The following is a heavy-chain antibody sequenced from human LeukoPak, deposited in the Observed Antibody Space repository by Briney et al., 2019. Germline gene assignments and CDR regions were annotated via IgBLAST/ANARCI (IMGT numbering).Heavy chain of an antibody. Sequence: GGSLRLSCVASGFTFSTSAMSWVRQVPQKGLEWVSAITGSGGNTYHVDSVKGRFTISRDNSKNTVYLEMRSLRVDDTAIYYCAKDRDSSGWYGDAFEVWGQGTTVSVSS. V-gene: IGHV3-23*01. CDR1: GFTFSTSA. D-gene: IGHD6-19*01. CDR2: ITGSGGNT. CDR3: AKDRDSSGWYGDAFEV. J-gene: IGHJ3*01.